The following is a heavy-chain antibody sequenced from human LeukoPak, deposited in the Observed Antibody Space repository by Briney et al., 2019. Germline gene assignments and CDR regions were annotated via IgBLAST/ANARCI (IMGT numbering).Heavy chain of an antibody. Sequence: PSETLSLTCAVYGGSFSGYYWSWIRQPPGKGLEWIGEINHSGSTNYNPSLKSRLTISADTSQNQFSLKLNSVTAADTAVYYCARGAPGVTTFDYWGQGTLVTVSS. V-gene: IGHV4-34*01. CDR3: ARGAPGVTTFDY. J-gene: IGHJ4*02. CDR2: INHSGST. D-gene: IGHD4-17*01. CDR1: GGSFSGYY.